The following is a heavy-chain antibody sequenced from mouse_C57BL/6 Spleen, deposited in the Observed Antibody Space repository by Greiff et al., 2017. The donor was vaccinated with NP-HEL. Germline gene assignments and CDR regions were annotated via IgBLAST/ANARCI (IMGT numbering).Heavy chain of an antibody. CDR1: GYTFTSYW. D-gene: IGHD2-4*01. CDR3: AREDIYYDYDVGFAD. J-gene: IGHJ3*01. CDR2: IDPNSGGT. V-gene: IGHV1-72*01. Sequence: QVQLLQPGAELVKPGASVKLSCKASGYTFTSYWMHWVKQRPGRGLEWVGRIDPNSGGTKYNEKFKSKATLTVDKPSSTAYMQLSSLTSEDSAVYDCAREDIYYDYDVGFADWGQGTLVTVSA.